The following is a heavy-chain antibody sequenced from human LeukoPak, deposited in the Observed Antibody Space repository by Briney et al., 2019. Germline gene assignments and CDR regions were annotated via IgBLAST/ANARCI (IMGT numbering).Heavy chain of an antibody. CDR1: GGSISSSSYY. D-gene: IGHD2-8*01. CDR3: AREGAYYCTNGVCYKYYFDY. CDR2: IYYSGST. V-gene: IGHV4-39*07. Sequence: PSETLSLTCAVSGGSISSSSYYWGWIRQPPGKGLEWIGSIYYSGSTYYNPSLKSRVTISVDTSKNQFSLKLSSVTAADTAVYYCAREGAYYCTNGVCYKYYFDYWGQGTLVTVSS. J-gene: IGHJ4*02.